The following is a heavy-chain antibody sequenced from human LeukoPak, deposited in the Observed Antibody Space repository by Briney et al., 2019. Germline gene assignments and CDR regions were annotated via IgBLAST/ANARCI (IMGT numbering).Heavy chain of an antibody. D-gene: IGHD5-18*01. V-gene: IGHV3-23*01. Sequence: PGRSLRLSCAASGFTFSSYAMNWVRQAPGKGLEWVSAISGSGGSTYYADSVKGRFTISRDNSKNTLYVQMNSLRAEDTAVYFCAKDRHTAPAYGMDVWGQGTTVTVFS. CDR2: ISGSGGST. J-gene: IGHJ6*02. CDR1: GFTFSSYA. CDR3: AKDRHTAPAYGMDV.